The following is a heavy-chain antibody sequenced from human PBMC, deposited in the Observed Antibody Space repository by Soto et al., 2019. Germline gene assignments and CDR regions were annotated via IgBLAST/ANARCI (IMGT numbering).Heavy chain of an antibody. Sequence: ASVKVSCKASGYTFTSYAMHWVRQAPGQRLEWMGWINAGNGNTKYSQKFQGRVTITRDTSASTAYMELSSLRSEDTAVYYCASYTAMDRYYYYYYMDVWGKGTTVTVSS. D-gene: IGHD5-18*01. CDR1: GYTFTSYA. V-gene: IGHV1-3*01. CDR2: INAGNGNT. CDR3: ASYTAMDRYYYYYYMDV. J-gene: IGHJ6*03.